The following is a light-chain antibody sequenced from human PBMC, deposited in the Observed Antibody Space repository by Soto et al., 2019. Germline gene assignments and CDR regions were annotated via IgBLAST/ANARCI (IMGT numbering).Light chain of an antibody. CDR1: QSVSSN. Sequence: EIVLTQSPGTLSLSPGERATLSCRASQSVSSNLAWYLQRPGQAPRLLIYGASTRVTGIPVRFSGSGSGTEFTLTISSLQSEDFAVYYCQQYNNWPRTFGQGTKVEIK. V-gene: IGKV3-15*01. J-gene: IGKJ1*01. CDR3: QQYNNWPRT. CDR2: GAS.